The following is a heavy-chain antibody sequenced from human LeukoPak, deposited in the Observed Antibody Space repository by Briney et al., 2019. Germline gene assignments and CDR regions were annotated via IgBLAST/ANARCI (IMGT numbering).Heavy chain of an antibody. Sequence: SETLSLTCTVSGYSISSGYYWGWIRQPPGKGLEWIGSIYHSGSTYYNPSLKSRVTISVDTSKNQFSLKLSSVTAADTAVYYCARESYGSRSYDYYYYYMDVWGKGTTVTVSS. CDR1: GYSISSGYY. CDR2: IYHSGST. CDR3: ARESYGSRSYDYYYYYMDV. J-gene: IGHJ6*03. D-gene: IGHD3-10*01. V-gene: IGHV4-38-2*02.